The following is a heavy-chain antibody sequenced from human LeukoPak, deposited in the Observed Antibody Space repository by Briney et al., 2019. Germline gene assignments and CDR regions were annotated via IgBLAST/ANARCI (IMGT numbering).Heavy chain of an antibody. CDR3: AREGEVIVTDNLFY. D-gene: IGHD2-21*01. J-gene: IGHJ4*02. V-gene: IGHV1-46*01. CDR1: GYTFTSYY. CDR2: INPSGGST. Sequence: ASVKVSCKASGYTFTSYYMHWVRQAPGQGLEWMGIINPSGGSTTYAQMFQGRDTMTRDTSTRTVYMELSSLRSEDTAAYYCAREGEVIVTDNLFYWGQGTLVTVSS.